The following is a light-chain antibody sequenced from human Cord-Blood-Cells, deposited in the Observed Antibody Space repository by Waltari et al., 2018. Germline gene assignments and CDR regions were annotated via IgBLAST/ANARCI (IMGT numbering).Light chain of an antibody. Sequence: QSALTQPASVSGSPGQSTTISCTGPSSDVGGYNYVSWYQQHPGKAPKLMIYEVSNRPSGVSNRFSGSKSGNTASLTISGLQAEDEADYYCSSYTSSSTLVFGGGTKLTVL. V-gene: IGLV2-14*01. CDR3: SSYTSSSTLV. CDR2: EVS. J-gene: IGLJ3*02. CDR1: SSDVGGYNY.